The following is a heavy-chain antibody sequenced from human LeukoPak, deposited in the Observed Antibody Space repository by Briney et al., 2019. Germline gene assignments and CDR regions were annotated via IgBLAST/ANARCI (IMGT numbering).Heavy chain of an antibody. CDR3: ARSRLGSGRLVIRSRYYYYYMDV. D-gene: IGHD3-9*01. CDR1: NGSISSSRSF. J-gene: IGHJ6*03. Sequence: SETLSLTCSVSNGSISSSRSFWGWIRQPPGKGLEWIGSIDYSGSTNYNPSLKSRVTISVDTSKNQFSLKLSSVTAADTAVYYCARSRLGSGRLVIRSRYYYYYMDVWGKGTTVTISS. V-gene: IGHV4-39*07. CDR2: IDYSGST.